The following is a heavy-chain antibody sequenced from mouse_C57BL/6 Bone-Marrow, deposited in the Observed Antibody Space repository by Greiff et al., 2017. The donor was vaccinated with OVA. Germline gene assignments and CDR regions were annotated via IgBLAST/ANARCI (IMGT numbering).Heavy chain of an antibody. CDR2: IYPRSGNT. Sequence: QVQLQQSGAELARPGASVKLSCKASGYTFTSYGISWVKQRTGQGLEWIGEIYPRSGNTYYNEKFKGKATLTADKSSSTAYMELLSLTSDDSAVYFSARRGTIYYGNPFDYWGQGTTLTVSS. J-gene: IGHJ2*01. V-gene: IGHV1-81*01. D-gene: IGHD2-1*01. CDR1: GYTFTSYG. CDR3: ARRGTIYYGNPFDY.